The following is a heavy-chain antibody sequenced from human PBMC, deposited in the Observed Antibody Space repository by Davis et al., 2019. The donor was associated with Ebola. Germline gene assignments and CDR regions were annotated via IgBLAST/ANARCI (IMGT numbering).Heavy chain of an antibody. D-gene: IGHD2-15*01. Sequence: GESLKISCAASGFTVSSNYMTWVRQAPGKGLEWVSLLYGGGTTYYADSVKGRFTISRDDSKNTLYLQMNSLRDDDTAVYYCARRILLESRGGVDVWGPGTTVTVSS. CDR2: LYGGGTT. CDR1: GFTVSSNY. CDR3: ARRILLESRGGVDV. V-gene: IGHV3-53*01. J-gene: IGHJ6*02.